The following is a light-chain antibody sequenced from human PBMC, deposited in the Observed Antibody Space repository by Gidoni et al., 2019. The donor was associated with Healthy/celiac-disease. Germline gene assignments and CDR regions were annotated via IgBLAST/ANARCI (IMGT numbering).Light chain of an antibody. CDR2: AAS. CDR3: QQLNSYPRLT. V-gene: IGKV1-9*01. CDR1: QGISSY. Sequence: DIQLTHSPSFLSASVGDRVTITCRASQGISSYLAWYQQKPGKAPKLLIYAASTLQSGVPSRFRGSGSGTEFTLTISSLQPEDFATYYCQQLNSYPRLTFGGGTKVEIK. J-gene: IGKJ4*01.